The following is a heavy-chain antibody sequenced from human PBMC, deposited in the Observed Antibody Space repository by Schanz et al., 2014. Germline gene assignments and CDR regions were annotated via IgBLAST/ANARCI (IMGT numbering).Heavy chain of an antibody. J-gene: IGHJ4*01. CDR1: GGTFSSYT. CDR2: INPSGGST. D-gene: IGHD6-13*01. V-gene: IGHV1-46*03. Sequence: QVQLVQSGAEVKKPGSSMKVSCKLSGGTFSSYTISWMRQAPGQGLEWMGMINPSGGSTTYAQKFQGRVTMTRDTSTSTVYMELSSLRSEDTAVYYCARDGVDAAAGGNYWGHGTLVTVSS. CDR3: ARDGVDAAAGGNY.